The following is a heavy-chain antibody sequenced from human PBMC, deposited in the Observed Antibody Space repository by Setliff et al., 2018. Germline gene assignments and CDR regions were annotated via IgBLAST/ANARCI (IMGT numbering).Heavy chain of an antibody. D-gene: IGHD6-19*01. Sequence: GGSLRLSCAASRFTFSNYWMSWVRQAPGKGLEWVANIKEDGSEKYYVDSVKGRFTISRDNAKNSLDLQMDSLRGEDTAVYYCAKEGSGWYFYYYYGMDVWGQGTTVTVSS. CDR1: RFTFSNYW. J-gene: IGHJ6*02. CDR3: AKEGSGWYFYYYYGMDV. CDR2: IKEDGSEK. V-gene: IGHV3-7*01.